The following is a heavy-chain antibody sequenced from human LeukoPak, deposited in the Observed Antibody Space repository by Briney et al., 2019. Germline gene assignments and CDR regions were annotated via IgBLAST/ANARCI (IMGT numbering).Heavy chain of an antibody. CDR3: ARVGASYDGLIDY. D-gene: IGHD1-26*01. Sequence: ASVKVSCKASGYTFINSAIGWVRQAPGQGLEWMGWISPYNGYTKYAESLQGRVTMTTDTSTSTAYMELRSLGSDDTAMYYCARVGASYDGLIDYWGQGTRVTVSS. CDR1: GYTFINSA. V-gene: IGHV1-18*01. J-gene: IGHJ4*02. CDR2: ISPYNGYT.